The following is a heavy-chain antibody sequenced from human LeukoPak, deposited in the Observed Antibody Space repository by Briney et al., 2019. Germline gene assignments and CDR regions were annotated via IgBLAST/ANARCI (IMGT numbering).Heavy chain of an antibody. V-gene: IGHV1-69*13. J-gene: IGHJ4*02. CDR2: IIPIFGTP. CDR1: GGTFSNYA. CDR3: ARAASDDTAMATPFAY. D-gene: IGHD5-18*01. Sequence: GASVKVSCKASGGTFSNYAINWVRQAPGQGLEWVGGIIPIFGTPNYVQKSQGRVTITADESTSTAYMELSSLRSEDTAVDYCARAASDDTAMATPFAYWGQGTLVTVSS.